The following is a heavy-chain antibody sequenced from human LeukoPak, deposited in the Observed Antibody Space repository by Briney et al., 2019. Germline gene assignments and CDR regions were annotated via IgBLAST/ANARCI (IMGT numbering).Heavy chain of an antibody. CDR2: ISSSGDTI. D-gene: IGHD2-21*01. CDR3: AKGLFEFDP. J-gene: IGHJ5*02. Sequence: GGSLRLSCAASGFTFSDYNMNWVRQAPGKGLEWVSYISSSGDTIYYADSVKGRFTISRDNAKNSLYLQMNSLRAEDTAVYYCAKGLFEFDPWGQGTLVTVSS. V-gene: IGHV3-48*01. CDR1: GFTFSDYN.